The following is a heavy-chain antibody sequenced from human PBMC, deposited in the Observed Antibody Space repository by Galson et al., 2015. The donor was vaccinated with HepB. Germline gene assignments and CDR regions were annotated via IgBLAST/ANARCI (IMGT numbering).Heavy chain of an antibody. J-gene: IGHJ6*02. V-gene: IGHV4-59*12. CDR1: GGSISRYY. D-gene: IGHD5-12*01. CDR2: IYYSGST. CDR3: ARGYSRWGSEIRYYYYGMDV. Sequence: SETLSLTCIVSGGSISRYYWSWIRQPPGKGPEWIGYIYYSGSTKYNPSLKSRVTISVDTSKNQFSLKLSSVTAADTAVCYCARGYSRWGSEIRYYYYGMDVWGQGTTVTVSS.